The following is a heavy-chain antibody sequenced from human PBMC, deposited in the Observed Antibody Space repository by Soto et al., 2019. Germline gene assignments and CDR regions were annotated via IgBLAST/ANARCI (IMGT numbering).Heavy chain of an antibody. CDR1: GYSFTSYW. J-gene: IGHJ6*02. CDR3: ARHPLFPRGGGGYYYYYGMDV. CDR2: IYPGDSDT. Sequence: PGESLKISCKGSGYSFTSYWIGWVRQMPGKGLEWMGIIYPGDSDTRYSPSFQGQVTISADKSISTAYLQWSSLKASDTAMYYCARHPLFPRGGGGYYYYYGMDVWGQGTTVTVSS. V-gene: IGHV5-51*01. D-gene: IGHD2-15*01.